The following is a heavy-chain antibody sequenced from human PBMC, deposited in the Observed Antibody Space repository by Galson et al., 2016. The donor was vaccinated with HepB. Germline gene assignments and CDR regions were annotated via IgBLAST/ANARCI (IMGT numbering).Heavy chain of an antibody. Sequence: SLRLSCAPSGYTFSTYATHWVRQAPGKGLEWVAGIWHDGSNKYYADCGKGRFTVTRDNYKSTLYLQMNGLRVEDTAVYYCAREGDSGSRNDFDDWGQGTMVTVSS. CDR1: GYTFSTYA. V-gene: IGHV3-33*01. D-gene: IGHD3-10*01. J-gene: IGHJ4*02. CDR2: IWHDGSNK. CDR3: AREGDSGSRNDFDD.